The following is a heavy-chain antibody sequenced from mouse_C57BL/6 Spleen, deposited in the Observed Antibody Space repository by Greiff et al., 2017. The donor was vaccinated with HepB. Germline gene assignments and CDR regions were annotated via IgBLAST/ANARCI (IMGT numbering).Heavy chain of an antibody. V-gene: IGHV1-54*01. CDR3: ARPNWDFYYFDY. Sequence: VQLQQSGAELVRPGPSVKVSCKASGYAFTNYLIEWVKQRPGQGLEWIGVINPGSGGTNYNEKFKGKATLTADKSSSTAYMQLSSLTSEDSAVYFCARPNWDFYYFDYWGQGTTLTVSS. CDR1: GYAFTNYL. J-gene: IGHJ2*01. CDR2: INPGSGGT. D-gene: IGHD4-1*02.